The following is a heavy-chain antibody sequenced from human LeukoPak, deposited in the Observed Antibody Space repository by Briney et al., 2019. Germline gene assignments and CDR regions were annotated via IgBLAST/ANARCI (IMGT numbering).Heavy chain of an antibody. Sequence: GESLKISYKGSGYSFTSYWISWVRQMPGKGLEWMGRIDPSDSYTNYSPSFQGHVTISADKSISTAYLQWSSLKASDTGMYYCARMKKLGYCSSTSCYYYGMDVWGKGSTVTVSS. CDR1: GYSFTSYW. D-gene: IGHD2-2*01. CDR2: IDPSDSYT. CDR3: ARMKKLGYCSSTSCYYYGMDV. J-gene: IGHJ6*04. V-gene: IGHV5-10-1*01.